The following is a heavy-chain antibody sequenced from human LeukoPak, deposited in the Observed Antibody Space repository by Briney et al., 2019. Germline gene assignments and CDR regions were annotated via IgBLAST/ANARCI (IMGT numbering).Heavy chain of an antibody. CDR2: IKQDGSEK. CDR3: ARDTGGGYSCYDC. V-gene: IGHV3-7*01. J-gene: IGHJ4*02. CDR1: GFTFSSYW. D-gene: IGHD5-18*01. Sequence: GGSLRLSCAASGFTFSSYWMTWIRQAPGKGLEWVANIKQDGSEKYYVDSVKGRFTISRDNAKNSLYLQMNSLRAEDTAVYYFARDTGGGYSCYDCWGQGTLVTVSS.